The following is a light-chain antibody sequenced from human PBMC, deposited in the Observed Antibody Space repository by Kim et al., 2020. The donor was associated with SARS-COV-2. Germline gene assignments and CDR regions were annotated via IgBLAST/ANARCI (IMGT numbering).Light chain of an antibody. CDR2: HDS. J-gene: IGLJ3*02. CDR1: KLGDKY. Sequence: VSPGQTASITCSGDKLGDKYASWYQQKPGQSPVLVIYHDSKRPSGIPERFSGSNSGNTATLTISGTQAMDEADYFCQAWDSITAVFGGGTKLTVL. V-gene: IGLV3-1*01. CDR3: QAWDSITAV.